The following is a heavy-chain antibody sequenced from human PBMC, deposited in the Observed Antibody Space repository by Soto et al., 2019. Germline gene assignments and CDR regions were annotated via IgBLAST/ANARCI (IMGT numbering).Heavy chain of an antibody. Sequence: GGSLRLSCAASGFTFSSYAMSWVRQAPGKGLEWVSAISGSGGSTYYADSAKGRFTISRDNSKNTLYLQMNSLRAEDTAVYYCAKALRYCSSTSCHPDRFDYWGQGTLVTVSS. V-gene: IGHV3-23*01. J-gene: IGHJ4*02. CDR2: ISGSGGST. CDR3: AKALRYCSSTSCHPDRFDY. CDR1: GFTFSSYA. D-gene: IGHD2-2*01.